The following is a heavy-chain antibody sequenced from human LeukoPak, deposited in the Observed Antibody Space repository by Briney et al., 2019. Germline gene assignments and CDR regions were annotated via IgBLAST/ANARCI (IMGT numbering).Heavy chain of an antibody. V-gene: IGHV3-48*03. D-gene: IGHD3-3*01. CDR2: ISSSGSTI. J-gene: IGHJ5*02. CDR3: ASTTIFGPLDP. Sequence: GGSLRLSCAASGFTISSYEMNWVRQAPGKGLEWVSYISSSGSTIYYADSVKGRFTISRDNAKNSLYLQMNSLRAEDTAVYYCASTTIFGPLDPWGQGTLVTVSS. CDR1: GFTISSYE.